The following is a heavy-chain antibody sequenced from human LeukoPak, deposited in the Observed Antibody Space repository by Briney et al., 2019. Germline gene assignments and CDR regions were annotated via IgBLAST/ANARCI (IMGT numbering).Heavy chain of an antibody. CDR1: GGTFSSYT. Sequence: GASVKVSCKASGGTFSSYTISWVRQAPGQGLEWMGRIIPILGIANYAQKFQGRVTITADKSTSTAYMELSSLRSEDTAVYYCARDFVQYYYGSGSLDYWGQGTLVTVSS. V-gene: IGHV1-69*04. D-gene: IGHD3-10*01. CDR3: ARDFVQYYYGSGSLDY. CDR2: IIPILGIA. J-gene: IGHJ4*02.